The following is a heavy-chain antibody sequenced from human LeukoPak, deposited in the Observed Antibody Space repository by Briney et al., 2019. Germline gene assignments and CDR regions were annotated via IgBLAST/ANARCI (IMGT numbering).Heavy chain of an antibody. CDR1: GFTFTTYW. Sequence: TGGSLRLSCAASGFTFTTYWVTWVRQAPGKGLEWVSIIYSGGSTYYADSVKGRFTISRDNSKNTLYLQMNSLRAEDTAVYYCARDRSGGHDYGFFDFWGQGTLVTVSS. V-gene: IGHV3-66*01. CDR3: ARDRSGGHDYGFFDF. D-gene: IGHD4-17*01. CDR2: IYSGGST. J-gene: IGHJ4*02.